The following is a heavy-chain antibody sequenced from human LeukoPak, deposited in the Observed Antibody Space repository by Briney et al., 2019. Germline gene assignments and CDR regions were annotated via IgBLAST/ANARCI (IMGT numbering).Heavy chain of an antibody. Sequence: PSDTLSFTCTVSGGTISSSSYYWGWIRPPPGTGLEWIGSIYYSGSTYYNPSLKSRVTISVDTSKNQFSLKLSSVTAADTAVYYCARPRIAVAGLFDYWGQGTLVTVSS. CDR3: ARPRIAVAGLFDY. D-gene: IGHD6-19*01. V-gene: IGHV4-39*01. CDR1: GGTISSSSYY. J-gene: IGHJ4*02. CDR2: IYYSGST.